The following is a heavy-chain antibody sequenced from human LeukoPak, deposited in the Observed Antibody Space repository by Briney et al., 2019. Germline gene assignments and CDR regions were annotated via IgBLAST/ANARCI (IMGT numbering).Heavy chain of an antibody. Sequence: PSETLSLTCAVYGGSFGGYYWSWIRQPPGKGLEWIGEINHSGSTNYNPSLKSRVTISVDTSKNQFSLKLSSVTAADTAVYYCARGGGHCSGGSCYLNYYYYMDVWGKGTTVTVSS. CDR1: GGSFGGYY. CDR3: ARGGGHCSGGSCYLNYYYYMDV. D-gene: IGHD2-15*01. CDR2: INHSGST. J-gene: IGHJ6*03. V-gene: IGHV4-34*01.